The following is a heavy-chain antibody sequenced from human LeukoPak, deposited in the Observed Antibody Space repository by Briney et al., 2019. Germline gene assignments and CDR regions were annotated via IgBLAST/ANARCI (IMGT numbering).Heavy chain of an antibody. Sequence: GESLQISCKGSGYSFTSYWIGWVRQMPGKGLEWMGIIYPGDSDTRYSPSFQGQVTISADKSISTAYLQWSSLKASDTAMYYCASPGGIAAANFELQHWGQGTLVTVSS. CDR2: IYPGDSDT. CDR1: GYSFTSYW. V-gene: IGHV5-51*01. J-gene: IGHJ1*01. CDR3: ASPGGIAAANFELQH. D-gene: IGHD6-13*01.